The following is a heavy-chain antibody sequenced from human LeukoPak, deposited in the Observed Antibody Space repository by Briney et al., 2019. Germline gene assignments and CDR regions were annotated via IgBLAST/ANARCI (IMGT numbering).Heavy chain of an antibody. D-gene: IGHD2-21*02. J-gene: IGHJ5*02. CDR2: INPNDGRT. Sequence: GASVKVSCKASGYGFSIYYMHWVRQAPGEGLEWMGMINPNDGRTTYAQKFQGRVTMTRDTSTSTVYMELSSLRSEDTAVYYCARSYGDCEPWGLGTLVTVSS. CDR1: GYGFSIYY. CDR3: ARSYGDCEP. V-gene: IGHV1-46*01.